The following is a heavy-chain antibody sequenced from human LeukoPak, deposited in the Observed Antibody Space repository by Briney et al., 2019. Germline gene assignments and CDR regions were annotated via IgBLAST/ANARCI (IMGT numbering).Heavy chain of an antibody. CDR3: ARTLPYYYYYMDV. CDR1: GGSISSGSYY. V-gene: IGHV4-61*02. CDR2: IYTSGST. J-gene: IGHJ6*03. Sequence: SETLSLTCTVSGGSISSGSYYWSWIRQPAGKRLEWIGRIYTSGSTNYNPSLKSRVTISVDTSKNQFSLKLSSVTAADTAVYYCARTLPYYYYYMDVWGKGTTVTVSS.